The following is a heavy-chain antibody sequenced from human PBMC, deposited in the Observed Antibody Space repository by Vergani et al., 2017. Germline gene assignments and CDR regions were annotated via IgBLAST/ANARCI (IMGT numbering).Heavy chain of an antibody. J-gene: IGHJ6*02. CDR3: ARLRYFDWLRHYYYYYCMDV. CDR1: GYTFNGYY. D-gene: IGHD3-9*01. CDR2: INPNSGGT. Sequence: QVQLVQSGAEVKKPGASVKVSCKASGYTFNGYYMHWVRQAPGQGLEWMGWINPNSGGTNYAQQFQGRVTMTRDTSISTAYMELGRLRSDDTAVYYCARLRYFDWLRHYYYYYCMDVWGQGTTVTVSS. V-gene: IGHV1-2*02.